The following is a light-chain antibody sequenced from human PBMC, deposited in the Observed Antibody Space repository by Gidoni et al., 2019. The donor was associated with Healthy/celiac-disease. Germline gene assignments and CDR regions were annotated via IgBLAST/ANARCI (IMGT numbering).Light chain of an antibody. CDR1: QSVSSY. CDR2: DAS. Sequence: EIVLTQSLATLSLSPGERATLSCRASQSVSSYLAWYQQKPGQAPRLLIYDASNRSTGIPARFIGSGSGTDFTLTISSLEPEDFAVYYCQQRSNWPPWTCGQGTKVEIK. V-gene: IGKV3-11*01. J-gene: IGKJ1*01. CDR3: QQRSNWPPWT.